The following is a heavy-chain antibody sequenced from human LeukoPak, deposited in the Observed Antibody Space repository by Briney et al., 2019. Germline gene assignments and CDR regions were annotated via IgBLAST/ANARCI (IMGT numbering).Heavy chain of an antibody. D-gene: IGHD3-16*01. J-gene: IGHJ4*02. CDR3: ARGASGSDYVYYFDY. CDR2: ISYDGSNK. V-gene: IGHV3-30-3*01. Sequence: PGGSLRLSCAASGFTFTTYAMHWVRQAPGKGLEWVAVISYDGSNKYYADSVKGRFTISRDNSKNTLYLQMNSLRAEDTAVYYCARGASGSDYVYYFDYWGQGTLVTVSS. CDR1: GFTFTTYA.